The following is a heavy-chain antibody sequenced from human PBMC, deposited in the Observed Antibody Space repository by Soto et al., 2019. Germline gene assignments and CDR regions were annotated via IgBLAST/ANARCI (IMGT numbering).Heavy chain of an antibody. J-gene: IGHJ6*01. CDR2: MNPNSGNT. CDR1: GYTLTSYD. Sequence: LLKRDWTGSGYTLTSYDINWVRKATGQGLEWMGWMNPNSGNTGYAQKFQGRVTMTRNTSISTAYMELSSLRAEDTAVYYCALEYVGSATVRYNNGMAVWGQGTTVTVSS. CDR3: ALEYVGSATVRYNNGMAV. D-gene: IGHD6-25*01. V-gene: IGHV1-8*01.